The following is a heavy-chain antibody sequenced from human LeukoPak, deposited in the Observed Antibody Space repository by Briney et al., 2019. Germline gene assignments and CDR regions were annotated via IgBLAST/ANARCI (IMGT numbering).Heavy chain of an antibody. CDR2: TSGSGGNT. J-gene: IGHJ4*02. D-gene: IGHD5-12*01. CDR3: AKEYSGYDFDH. CDR1: GFTLRSYD. Sequence: QAGGSLRLSCAASGFTLRSYDMSWVRQAPGKGLEWVAATSGSGGNTYYADSVKGRFTISRDNSKNTLYLQMNSLRAEDTAVYYCAKEYSGYDFDHWGQGTLVTVSS. V-gene: IGHV3-23*01.